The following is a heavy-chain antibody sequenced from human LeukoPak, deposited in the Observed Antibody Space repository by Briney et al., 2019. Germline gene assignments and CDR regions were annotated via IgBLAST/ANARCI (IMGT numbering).Heavy chain of an antibody. J-gene: IGHJ4*02. D-gene: IGHD6-6*01. CDR2: IYYSGST. CDR1: GGSISSYY. CDR3: ARSNSLAARPSPPRY. V-gene: IGHV4-59*01. Sequence: SETLSLTCTVSGGSISSYYWSWIRQPPGKGLEWIGYIYYSGSTNYNPSLKSRVTISVDTSKNQFPLKLSSVTAADTAVYYCARSNSLAARPSPPRYWGQGTLVTVSS.